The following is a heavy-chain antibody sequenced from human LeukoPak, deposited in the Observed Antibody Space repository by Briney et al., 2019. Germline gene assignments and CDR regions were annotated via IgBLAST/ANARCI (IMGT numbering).Heavy chain of an antibody. J-gene: IGHJ4*02. Sequence: GGSLRLSCAASGFTYNICAMHWVRQAPGKGLEWVTTISCDGNNKYYADSVRGRFTISRDNSKNTLYLQMNSLRADDTAVYYCVRGVGLYDSIGYFDYWGPGTLLIVSS. V-gene: IGHV3-30-3*01. CDR2: ISCDGNNK. CDR1: GFTYNICA. D-gene: IGHD3-22*01. CDR3: VRGVGLYDSIGYFDY.